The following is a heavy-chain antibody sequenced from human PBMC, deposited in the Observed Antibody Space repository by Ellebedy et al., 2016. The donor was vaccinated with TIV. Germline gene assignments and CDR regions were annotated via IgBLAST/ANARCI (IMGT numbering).Heavy chain of an antibody. D-gene: IGHD6-13*01. J-gene: IGHJ5*02. CDR2: IDPSDSYT. Sequence: PGGSLRLSCKGSGYSFTSYWISWVRQMPGKGLEWMGRIDPSDSYTNYSPSFQGHVPISADKSISTAYLQWNSLKASDTAMYYCARDGYKIAAAGTRWFDPWGQGTLVTVS. CDR1: GYSFTSYW. CDR3: ARDGYKIAAAGTRWFDP. V-gene: IGHV5-10-1*01.